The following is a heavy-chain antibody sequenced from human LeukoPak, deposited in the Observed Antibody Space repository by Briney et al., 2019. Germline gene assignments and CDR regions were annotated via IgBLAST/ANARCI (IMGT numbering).Heavy chain of an antibody. J-gene: IGHJ4*02. CDR2: INQDGSEK. CDR3: ARFRSYNFDY. CDR1: GFTFSRYS. D-gene: IGHD1-26*01. Sequence: PGGSLRLSCGASGFTFSRYSMNWVRQAPGKGLEWVANINQDGSEKYYVDSLKGRFTISRDNAKNSLYLQMNSLRAEDTAVYYCARFRSYNFDYWGQGTLVTVSS. V-gene: IGHV3-7*05.